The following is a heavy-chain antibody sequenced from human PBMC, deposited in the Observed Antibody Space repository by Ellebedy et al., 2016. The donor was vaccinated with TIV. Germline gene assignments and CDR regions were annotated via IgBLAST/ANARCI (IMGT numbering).Heavy chain of an antibody. CDR2: ISSSSSTI. V-gene: IGHV3-48*01. J-gene: IGHJ4*02. CDR1: GFTFSSYN. D-gene: IGHD3-10*01. CDR3: AREIPIFLNTPMVRGAY. Sequence: GESLKISCAASGFTFSSYNMNWVRQAPGKGLEWVSFISSSSSTIYYADSVKGRFTISRDNAKNSMYLQMNSLRGEDTAIYYCAREIPIFLNTPMVRGAYWGQGTLVSVSS.